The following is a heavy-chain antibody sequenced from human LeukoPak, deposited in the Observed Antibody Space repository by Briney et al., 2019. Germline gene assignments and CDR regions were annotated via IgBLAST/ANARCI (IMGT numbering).Heavy chain of an antibody. CDR2: FDPEDGET. CDR1: GDTLTELS. V-gene: IGHV1-24*01. D-gene: IGHD5-12*01. Sequence: GASVKVSCKVSGDTLTELSMHWVRQAPGKGLEWMGGFDPEDGETIYAQKFQGRVTMTEDTSTDTAYMELSSLRSEDTAVYYCATWRLRVANLWTDYWGQGTLVTVSS. J-gene: IGHJ4*02. CDR3: ATWRLRVANLWTDY.